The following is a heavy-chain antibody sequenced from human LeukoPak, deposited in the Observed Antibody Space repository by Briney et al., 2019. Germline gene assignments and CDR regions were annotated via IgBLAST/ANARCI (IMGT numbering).Heavy chain of an antibody. CDR3: ARDRSGGYNWFDP. D-gene: IGHD6-19*01. V-gene: IGHV4-59*01. J-gene: IGHJ5*02. Sequence: SETLSLTCTVSGGSISSYYWSWIRQAPGTGLEWMGDIYYSGTTKYNPSLKSRVTISVDTSKNQFSLNLRSVTAADTAVYYCARDRSGGYNWFDPWGQGTLVTVSS. CDR1: GGSISSYY. CDR2: IYYSGTT.